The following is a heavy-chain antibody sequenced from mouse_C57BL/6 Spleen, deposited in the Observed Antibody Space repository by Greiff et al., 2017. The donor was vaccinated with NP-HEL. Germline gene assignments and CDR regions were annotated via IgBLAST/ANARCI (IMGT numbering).Heavy chain of an antibody. CDR1: GYTFTSYW. Sequence: QVQLQQPGTELVKPGASVKLSCKASGYTFTSYWMHWVKQRPGQGLEWIGNINPSNGGTNYNEKFKSKATLTVDKSSRPAYMQLSSLTYAASAVYSCARGSSNLGGFAYWGQGTLVTVSA. V-gene: IGHV1-53*01. CDR3: ARGSSNLGGFAY. J-gene: IGHJ3*01. D-gene: IGHD2-5*01. CDR2: INPSNGGT.